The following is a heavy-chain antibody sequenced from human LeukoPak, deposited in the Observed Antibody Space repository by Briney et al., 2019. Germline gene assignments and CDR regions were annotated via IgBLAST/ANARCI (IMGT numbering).Heavy chain of an antibody. Sequence: PGGSLRLSCAASGFTFSSYGMSWVRQAPGKGLEWVSYISSSSSTIYYADSVKGRFTISRDNAKNSLYLQMNSLRAEDTAVYYCARAWRYYDSSGYYVPPGFDYWGQGTLVTVSS. D-gene: IGHD3-22*01. CDR3: ARAWRYYDSSGYYVPPGFDY. CDR1: GFTFSSYG. V-gene: IGHV3-48*01. CDR2: ISSSSSTI. J-gene: IGHJ4*02.